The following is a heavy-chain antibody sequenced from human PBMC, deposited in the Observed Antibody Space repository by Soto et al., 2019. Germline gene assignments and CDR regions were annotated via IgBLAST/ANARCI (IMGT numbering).Heavy chain of an antibody. J-gene: IGHJ6*03. CDR2: ISGSGGST. CDR3: AKELRFLEWLPETYYYYMDV. V-gene: IGHV3-23*01. D-gene: IGHD3-3*01. CDR1: GFTFSSYA. Sequence: EVQLLESGGGLVQPGGSLRLSCAASGFTFSSYAMSWVRQAPGKGLEWVSAISGSGGSTYYADSVKGRFTISRDNSKNTLYLQMNSLRAEDTAVYYCAKELRFLEWLPETYYYYMDVWDKGTTVTVSS.